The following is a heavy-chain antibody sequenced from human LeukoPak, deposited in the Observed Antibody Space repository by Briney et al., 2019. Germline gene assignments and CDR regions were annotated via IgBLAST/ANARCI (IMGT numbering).Heavy chain of an antibody. J-gene: IGHJ6*02. CDR3: ANFRAVAGRYYYGMDV. CDR2: INPNDGGT. Sequence: GASVKVSCKASGYTFTGYYMHWVRQAPGQGLEWMGWINPNDGGTKFAQRFQGRVTMTRDTSISTTYMVLSRLTSDDTAMYYCANFRAVAGRYYYGMDVWGQGTTVTVSS. CDR1: GYTFTGYY. D-gene: IGHD6-19*01. V-gene: IGHV1-2*02.